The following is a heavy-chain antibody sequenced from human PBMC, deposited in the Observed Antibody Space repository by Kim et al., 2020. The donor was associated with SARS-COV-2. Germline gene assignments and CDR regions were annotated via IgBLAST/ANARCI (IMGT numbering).Heavy chain of an antibody. D-gene: IGHD2-15*01. J-gene: IGHJ4*02. Sequence: GGSLRLSCAASGFIFSDYFFHWIRQAPGQGMEWIASIDSAGSLIYYAGSVKGRFTISRDNTKNSLFLHMTSLRADDTAVYYCARERCSGGACYDYFDSWGQGTLVSVSS. V-gene: IGHV3-11*01. CDR2: IDSAGSLI. CDR1: GFIFSDYF. CDR3: ARERCSGGACYDYFDS.